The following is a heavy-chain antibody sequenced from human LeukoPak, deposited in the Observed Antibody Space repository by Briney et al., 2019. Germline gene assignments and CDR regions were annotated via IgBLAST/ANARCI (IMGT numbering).Heavy chain of an antibody. V-gene: IGHV1-69*04. J-gene: IGHJ4*02. CDR3: ARPRDLSDSSGWPLDY. D-gene: IGHD6-19*01. CDR1: GGTFSSYA. Sequence: GASVKVSCKASGGTFSSYAISWVRQAPGQGLEWMGRIIPILGIANYAQKFQGRVTITADKSTSTAYMELSSLRSEDTAVYYCARPRDLSDSSGWPLDYWGQGTLVTVSS. CDR2: IIPILGIA.